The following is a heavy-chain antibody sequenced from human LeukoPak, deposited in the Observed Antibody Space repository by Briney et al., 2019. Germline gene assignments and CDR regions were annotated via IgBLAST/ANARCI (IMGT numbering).Heavy chain of an antibody. J-gene: IGHJ4*02. CDR1: GFTFSSYS. D-gene: IGHD3-3*01. CDR3: ASGQTGGFLYDFWSGYPGPFDY. Sequence: GGSLRLSCAASGFTFSSYSMNWVRQAPGKGLEWVSSISSSSSYTYYADSVKGRFTISRDNAKNSLYLQMNSLRAEDTAVYYCASGQTGGFLYDFWSGYPGPFDYWGQGTLVTVSS. CDR2: ISSSSSYT. V-gene: IGHV3-21*01.